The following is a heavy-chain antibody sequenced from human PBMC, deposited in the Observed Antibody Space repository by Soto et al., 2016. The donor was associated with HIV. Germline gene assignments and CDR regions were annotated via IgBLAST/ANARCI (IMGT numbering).Heavy chain of an antibody. D-gene: IGHD2-15*01. CDR3: ARVGVAWFDS. Sequence: EVQLVESGGGVVQPGGSLKLFCEASGFTFSASAIHWVRQASGKGLEWLGRIRSKANNYATSYAVSLKGRFTVSRDESKNMAYLEMKDLKTEDTAVYYCARVGVAWFDSWGQGTLATVSS. J-gene: IGHJ5*01. V-gene: IGHV3-73*01. CDR2: IRSKANNYAT. CDR1: GFTFSASA.